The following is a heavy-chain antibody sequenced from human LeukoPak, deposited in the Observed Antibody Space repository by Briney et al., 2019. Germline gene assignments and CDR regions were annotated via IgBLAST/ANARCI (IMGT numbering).Heavy chain of an antibody. V-gene: IGHV3-30*18. Sequence: GRSLRLSCAASGFTFSSYGMHWVRQAPGKGLEWVAVISYDGSNKYYADSVKGRFTISRDNSKNTLYLQMNSLRAEDTALYYCAKAIAAAGAKYGMDVWGQGTTVTVSS. D-gene: IGHD6-13*01. J-gene: IGHJ6*02. CDR1: GFTFSSYG. CDR3: AKAIAAAGAKYGMDV. CDR2: ISYDGSNK.